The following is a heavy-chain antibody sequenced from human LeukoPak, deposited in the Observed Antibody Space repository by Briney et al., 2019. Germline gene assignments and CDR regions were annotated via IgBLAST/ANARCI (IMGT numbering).Heavy chain of an antibody. V-gene: IGHV4-34*01. D-gene: IGHD5-18*01. CDR3: ARVRLPPYYYYFYYMDV. CDR2: INHSGTT. Sequence: SETLSLTCAVYGGSFSGYYWSWIRQPPGKGLEWIGEINHSGTTDYNPSLQSRVTISLDTSKNQFSLKVTSVTAADTAVYYCARVRLPPYYYYFYYMDVWGTGTTVTVSS. J-gene: IGHJ6*03. CDR1: GGSFSGYY.